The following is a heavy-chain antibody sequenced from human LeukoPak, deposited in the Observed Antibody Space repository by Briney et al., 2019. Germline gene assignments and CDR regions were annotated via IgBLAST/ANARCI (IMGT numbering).Heavy chain of an antibody. J-gene: IGHJ4*02. CDR2: ISGSGGST. CDR3: AKSTYYYDSSGYYYELCYFDY. CDR1: GFTFSSYA. V-gene: IGHV3-23*01. D-gene: IGHD3-22*01. Sequence: GALRLSCAASGFTFSSYAMSWVRQAPGKGLEWVSAISGSGGSTYFADSVKGRFTISRDNSKNTLYLQMNSLRAEDTAVYYCAKSTYYYDSSGYYYELCYFDYWGQGTLVTVSS.